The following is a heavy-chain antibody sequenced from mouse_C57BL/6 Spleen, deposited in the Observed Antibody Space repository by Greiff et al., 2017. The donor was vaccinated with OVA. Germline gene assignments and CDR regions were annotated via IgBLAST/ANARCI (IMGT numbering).Heavy chain of an antibody. J-gene: IGHJ2*01. CDR3: ARSTPYYFDY. CDR2: INPGSGGT. V-gene: IGHV1-54*01. CDR1: GYAFTNYL. Sequence: QVQLQQSGAELVRPGTSVKVSCKASGYAFTNYLIEWVKQRPGQGLEWIGVINPGSGGTNYNEKFKGKATLTADKSSSTAYMQLSSLTSEDSAVYFCARSTPYYFDYGGQGTTRTVSS.